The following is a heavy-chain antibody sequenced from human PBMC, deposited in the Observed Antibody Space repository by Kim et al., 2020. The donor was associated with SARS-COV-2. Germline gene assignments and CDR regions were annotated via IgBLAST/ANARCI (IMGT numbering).Heavy chain of an antibody. V-gene: IGHV1-2*02. CDR2: INPNSGGT. CDR1: GYTFTGYY. CDR3: AVRYFDCVHLPYSHNYGMDA. Sequence: ASVKVSCKASGYTFTGYYMHWVRQAPGQGLEWMGWINPNSGGTNYAQKFQGRVTMTRDTSISTAYMELSRLRSDDTAVYYCAVRYFDCVHLPYSHNYGMDAWGQGTTVTVSS. J-gene: IGHJ6*02. D-gene: IGHD3-9*01.